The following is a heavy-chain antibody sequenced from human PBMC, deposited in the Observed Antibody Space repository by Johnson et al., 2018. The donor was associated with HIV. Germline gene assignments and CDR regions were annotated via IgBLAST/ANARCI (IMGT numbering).Heavy chain of an antibody. CDR1: GFTFNSYA. J-gene: IGHJ3*02. V-gene: IGHV3-33*06. CDR3: AKGQVARGAFDI. CDR2: IWYDGSNE. Sequence: QVQLVESGGGVVQPGRSLRLSCVASGFTFNSYAMHWVRQAPGKGLEWLSVIWYDGSNEYYADSVKGRFTISRDNSKNTLYLHMSSLRLEDTAVYYCAKGQVARGAFDIWGQGTMVAVSS.